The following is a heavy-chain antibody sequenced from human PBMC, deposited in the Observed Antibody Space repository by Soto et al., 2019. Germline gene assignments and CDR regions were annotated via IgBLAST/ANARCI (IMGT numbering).Heavy chain of an antibody. CDR3: TRVIHYYDFWSGYWSGFDY. J-gene: IGHJ4*02. Sequence: PGGSLRLSCTASGFTFGDYAMSWFRQAPGKGLEWVGFIRSKAYGGTTEYAASVKGRFTISRDDSKSIAYLQVNSLKTEDTAVYYCTRVIHYYDFWSGYWSGFDYWGQGTLVTVSS. D-gene: IGHD3-3*01. V-gene: IGHV3-49*03. CDR1: GFTFGDYA. CDR2: IRSKAYGGTT.